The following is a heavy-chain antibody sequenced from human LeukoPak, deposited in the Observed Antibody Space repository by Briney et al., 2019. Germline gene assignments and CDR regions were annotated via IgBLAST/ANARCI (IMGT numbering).Heavy chain of an antibody. J-gene: IGHJ2*01. D-gene: IGHD5-12*01. Sequence: GGSLRLSCAASGFTFSSYSMNWVRQAPGKGLEWVSSISSSSSYIYYADSVKGRFTISRDNAKNSLYLQMNSLRAEDTAVYYCARDLGATIPHWYFDLWGRGTLVTVSS. CDR1: GFTFSSYS. CDR3: ARDLGATIPHWYFDL. V-gene: IGHV3-21*01. CDR2: ISSSSSYI.